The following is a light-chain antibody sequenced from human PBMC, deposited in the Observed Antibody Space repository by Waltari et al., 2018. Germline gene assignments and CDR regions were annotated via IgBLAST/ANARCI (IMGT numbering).Light chain of an antibody. Sequence: SCRASQSVSYYVAWCQQRPGQAPRLLIYDTTHRATGIPNRFSGRGSETDFTLTISSLEPEDFAVYYCQQRRNWPLTFGGGTKVEIK. CDR2: DTT. J-gene: IGKJ4*01. CDR1: QSVSYY. CDR3: QQRRNWPLT. V-gene: IGKV3-11*01.